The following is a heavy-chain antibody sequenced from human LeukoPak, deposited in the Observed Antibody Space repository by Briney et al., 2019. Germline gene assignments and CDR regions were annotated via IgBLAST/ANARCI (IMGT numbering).Heavy chain of an antibody. D-gene: IGHD3-22*01. V-gene: IGHV4-59*01. J-gene: IGHJ3*02. Sequence: PSETLSLTCTVSGGSISSYYWSWIRQPPGKGLEWIGYIYYSGSTNYNPSLKSRVTISVDTSKNQFSLKLSSVTAADTAVYYCASTYYYDSSGYLDDAFDIWGQGTMVTVPS. CDR3: ASTYYYDSSGYLDDAFDI. CDR2: IYYSGST. CDR1: GGSISSYY.